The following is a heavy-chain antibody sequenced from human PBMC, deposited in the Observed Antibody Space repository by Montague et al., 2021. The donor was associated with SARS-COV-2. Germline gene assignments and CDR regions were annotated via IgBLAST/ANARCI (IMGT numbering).Heavy chain of an antibody. J-gene: IGHJ4*02. D-gene: IGHD2-21*02. CDR1: GFTFTDYS. CDR2: LHGFSPVI. CDR3: ARDRDWAFDS. Sequence: SLRLSCAASGFTFTDYSMNWVRQAPGRGLEWISYLHGFSPVIFYAGSVKGRFTISRDNAKNSLSLQMNSLGDEDTAVYYCARDRDWAFDSWGQGILVTVAS. V-gene: IGHV3-48*02.